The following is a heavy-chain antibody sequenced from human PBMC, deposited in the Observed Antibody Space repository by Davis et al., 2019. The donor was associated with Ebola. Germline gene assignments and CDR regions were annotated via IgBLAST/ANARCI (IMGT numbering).Heavy chain of an antibody. CDR3: ARDKSRSSGYRFYYYGMDV. Sequence: SETLSPTCPLVGASFSGYSSSWTRHLPGKWLEWIGALNPSGSTNYNPSPKSRVTISVDTSKNQFSLKLSSVTAADTAVYYCARDKSRSSGYRFYYYGMDVWGKGTTVTVSS. J-gene: IGHJ6*04. V-gene: IGHV4-34*01. D-gene: IGHD3-22*01. CDR1: GASFSGYS. CDR2: LNPSGST.